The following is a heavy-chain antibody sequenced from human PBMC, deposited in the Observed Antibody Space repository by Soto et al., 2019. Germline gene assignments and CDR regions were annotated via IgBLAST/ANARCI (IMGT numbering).Heavy chain of an antibody. CDR1: GFTFGSYA. Sequence: EVQLLESGGGLVQPGGSLRLSCTASGFTFGSYAMSWVRQAPGKGLEWVSVITYGGGSKFYAGSVQGRFTISRDNSKNTLYLQMSSLTAEDTAIYYCAKVGLFRNGYMGVVRGDYWGQGTLVTVSA. CDR2: ITYGGGSK. D-gene: IGHD2-2*02. CDR3: AKVGLFRNGYMGVVRGDY. J-gene: IGHJ4*02. V-gene: IGHV3-23*01.